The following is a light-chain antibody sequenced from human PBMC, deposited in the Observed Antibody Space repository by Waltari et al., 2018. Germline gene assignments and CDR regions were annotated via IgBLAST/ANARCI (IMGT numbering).Light chain of an antibody. CDR1: QSISSY. CDR3: QQSYSTPYT. V-gene: IGKV1-39*01. Sequence: DLPVDQAPTPLSASVGSRINITCRASQSISSYLNWYQQKPGKAPKLLIYAASSLQSGVPSRFSGSGSGTDFTLTISSLQPEDFATYYCQQSYSTPYTFGQGTKLEIK. J-gene: IGKJ2*01. CDR2: AAS.